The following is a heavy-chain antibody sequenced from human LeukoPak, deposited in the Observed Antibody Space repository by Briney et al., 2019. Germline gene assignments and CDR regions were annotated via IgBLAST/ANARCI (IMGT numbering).Heavy chain of an antibody. CDR3: ARAHYYDSSGYLYYFDY. J-gene: IGHJ4*02. D-gene: IGHD3-22*01. CDR2: PYYRSKWYN. CDR1: GDSVSSNSAA. Sequence: SQTLPLTCAISGDSVSSNSAAWNWIRQSPSRSLEWLGRPYYRSKWYNAYAVSVKSRITINPDTSKNQFSLQLNSVTPEHTAVYYCARAHYYDSSGYLYYFDYWGQGTLVTVSS. V-gene: IGHV6-1*01.